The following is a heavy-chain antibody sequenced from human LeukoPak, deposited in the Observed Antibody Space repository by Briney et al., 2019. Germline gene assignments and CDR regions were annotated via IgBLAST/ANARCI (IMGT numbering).Heavy chain of an antibody. Sequence: GGSLRLSCAASGFTFSSYAMRWVRQAPGKGLEWVSAISGSGGRTYYADSVKGRFTISRDNSKNTLYLQMNSRRAEDTAVYYCAKDEDTAMVNWFDPWGQGTLVTVSS. CDR2: ISGSGGRT. V-gene: IGHV3-23*01. J-gene: IGHJ5*02. CDR1: GFTFSSYA. D-gene: IGHD5-18*01. CDR3: AKDEDTAMVNWFDP.